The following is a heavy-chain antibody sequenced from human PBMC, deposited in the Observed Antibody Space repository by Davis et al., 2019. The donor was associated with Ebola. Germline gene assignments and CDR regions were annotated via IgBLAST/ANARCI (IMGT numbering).Heavy chain of an antibody. Sequence: SVKVSCKASGGTFSSYAISWVRQAPGQGLEWMGGIIPIFGTANYAQKFQGRVTMTTDTSTSTAYMELRSLRSDDTAVYYCARVNVYYGSGRLIYYYYGMDVWGQGTTVTVSS. CDR2: IIPIFGTA. D-gene: IGHD3-10*01. CDR3: ARVNVYYGSGRLIYYYYGMDV. CDR1: GGTFSSYA. V-gene: IGHV1-69*05. J-gene: IGHJ6*02.